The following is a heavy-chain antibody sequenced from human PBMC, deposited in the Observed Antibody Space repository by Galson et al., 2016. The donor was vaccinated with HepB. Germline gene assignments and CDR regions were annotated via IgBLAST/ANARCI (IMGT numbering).Heavy chain of an antibody. J-gene: IGHJ4*02. CDR3: AKGARGYLDY. Sequence: SLRLSCAASGFTFSTSWMHWVRQAPGEGLVWVSIGNNDGSDTRYADSVKGRFTISRDNAKNTLFLQMNSLGVKDTAVYYCAKGARGYLDYWGQGTLVTVSS. V-gene: IGHV3-74*01. CDR2: GNNDGSDT. CDR1: GFTFSTSW.